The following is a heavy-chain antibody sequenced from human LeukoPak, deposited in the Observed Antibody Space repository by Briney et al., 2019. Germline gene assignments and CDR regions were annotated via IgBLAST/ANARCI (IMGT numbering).Heavy chain of an antibody. J-gene: IGHJ6*03. V-gene: IGHV1-18*01. CDR2: ISAYNGNT. D-gene: IGHD3-3*01. Sequence: ASVKVSCKASGYTFTSYGISWVRQAPGQGLEWMGWISAYNGNTNYAQKFQGRVTITADKSTSTAYMELSSLRSEDTAVYYCASDFWSGYYYYMDVWGKGTTVTVSS. CDR1: GYTFTSYG. CDR3: ASDFWSGYYYYMDV.